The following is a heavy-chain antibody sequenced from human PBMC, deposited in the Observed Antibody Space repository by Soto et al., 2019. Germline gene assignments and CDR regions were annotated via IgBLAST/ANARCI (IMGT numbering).Heavy chain of an antibody. V-gene: IGHV1-69*06. Sequence: SVKVSCKASGGTFSSYAISWVRQAPGQGLEWMGGIIPIFGTANYAQKFQGRVTITADKSTSTAYMELSSLRSEDTAVYYCARGMRATGNFDYWGQGNLVTVSS. D-gene: IGHD2-8*01. J-gene: IGHJ4*02. CDR2: IIPIFGTA. CDR1: GGTFSSYA. CDR3: ARGMRATGNFDY.